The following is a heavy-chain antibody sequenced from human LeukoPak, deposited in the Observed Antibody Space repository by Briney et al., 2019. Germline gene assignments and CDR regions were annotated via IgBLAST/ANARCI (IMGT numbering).Heavy chain of an antibody. D-gene: IGHD4-11*01. CDR2: ISSSGSTL. CDR1: GFTFSSYE. Sequence: PGGSLRLSCAASGFTFSSYEMNWVRQAPGKGLEWVSYISSSGSTLYYTDSVKGRFTISRDNAKNSLYLQMNSLRAEDTAVYYCARGRYSNYENWFDPWGQGTLVTVSS. J-gene: IGHJ5*02. V-gene: IGHV3-48*03. CDR3: ARGRYSNYENWFDP.